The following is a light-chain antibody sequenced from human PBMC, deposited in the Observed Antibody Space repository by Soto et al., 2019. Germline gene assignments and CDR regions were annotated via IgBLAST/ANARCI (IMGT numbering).Light chain of an antibody. CDR1: QGIGTA. CDR3: QQFNTKPLT. CDR2: DAS. Sequence: IQLTQSPSTLSASVGDRVTITCRASQGIGTALAWYHQRPGNSPDLLVYDASTLQSGVPSRFSGSGSETDFSLTISGLQPEDFGHYYCQQFNTKPLTFGGGTRVKIK. V-gene: IGKV1-13*02. J-gene: IGKJ4*01.